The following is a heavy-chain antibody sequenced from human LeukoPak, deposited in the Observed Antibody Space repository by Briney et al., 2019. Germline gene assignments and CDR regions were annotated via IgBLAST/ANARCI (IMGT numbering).Heavy chain of an antibody. J-gene: IGHJ4*02. V-gene: IGHV1-2*06. CDR3: AREAFGGVFPY. CDR1: GYTFTGYY. Sequence: ASVKVSCKASGYTFTGYYMHWVRQAPGQGLERMGRINPSTGGTKYAQKFQGRVTLTRDTSVTTAYMDLSRLRSEDTAVYYCAREAFGGVFPYWGQGTLVTVSS. D-gene: IGHD3-16*01. CDR2: INPSTGGT.